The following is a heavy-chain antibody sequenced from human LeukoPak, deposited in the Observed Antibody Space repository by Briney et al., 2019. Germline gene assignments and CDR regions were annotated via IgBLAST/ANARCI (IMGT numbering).Heavy chain of an antibody. CDR2: VTPSGDST. J-gene: IGHJ3*01. CDR3: AKDIQLST. Sequence: GGSLRLSCAASGFTLSDYYMSWIRQAPGRGLEWVSYVTPSGDSTDYGDSVKGRFSISRDNSKNTLSLQMNSLRVEDTAMYFCAKDIQLSTWGLGTMVTVSS. CDR1: GFTLSDYY. V-gene: IGHV3-11*01. D-gene: IGHD5-24*01.